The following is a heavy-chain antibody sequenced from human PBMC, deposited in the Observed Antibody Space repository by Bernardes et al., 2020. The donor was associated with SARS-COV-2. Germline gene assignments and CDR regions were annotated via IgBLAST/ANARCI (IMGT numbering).Heavy chain of an antibody. CDR3: ASTPVTMSLVVITYYYFDL. CDR1: GDSCSSSSSF. V-gene: IGHV4-39*01. D-gene: IGHD3-22*01. CDR2: IYSGGIT. J-gene: IGHJ2*01. Sequence: SETLSPTCTVSGDSCSSSSSFWGWIRQPPGKGLECIGRIYSGGITYYNPSLKSRATISVTTAKNPFSLPLTSVTAADTAMYYCASTPVTMSLVVITYYYFDLWGRGTLVTVSS.